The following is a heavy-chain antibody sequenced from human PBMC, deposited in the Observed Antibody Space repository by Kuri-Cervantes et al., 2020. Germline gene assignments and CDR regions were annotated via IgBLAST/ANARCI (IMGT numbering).Heavy chain of an antibody. D-gene: IGHD2-21*02. J-gene: IGHJ4*02. Sequence: ASVKVSCKASGYTFTGYYMHWVRQAPGQGLEWMGWININSGGTYYAQKFQGWVNMTRDTSISTAYMELRSLRSDDTAVYYCARDGGDWFDYWGQGTLVTVSS. CDR2: ININSGGT. V-gene: IGHV1-2*04. CDR3: ARDGGDWFDY. CDR1: GYTFTGYY.